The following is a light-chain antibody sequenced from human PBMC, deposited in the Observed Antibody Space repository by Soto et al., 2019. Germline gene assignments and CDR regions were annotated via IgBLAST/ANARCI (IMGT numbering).Light chain of an antibody. V-gene: IGKV1-9*01. Sequence: DIQLTQSPSFLSASVGDRVTITCRASQGIDRYLAWYQQKPGKAPELLIYVASTLQSGVPSRFSGSGSGTEFTLTISSLQPEDFATYYCQQLNSYPHTFGGGTKVEIK. CDR1: QGIDRY. CDR3: QQLNSYPHT. CDR2: VAS. J-gene: IGKJ4*01.